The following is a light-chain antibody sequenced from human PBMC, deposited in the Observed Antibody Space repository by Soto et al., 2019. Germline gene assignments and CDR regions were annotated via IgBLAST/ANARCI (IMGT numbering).Light chain of an antibody. CDR1: SSNIGAGYD. Sequence: QPVLTQPPSVSGAPGQRVTISCTGNSSNIGAGYDVHWYQQLPGTTPKLLIYGNNNRPSGVPDRFSGSKSGTSASLAIARLQAEDEADYSCQSFDRSLRGRVFGGGTKLTVL. CDR3: QSFDRSLRGRV. CDR2: GNN. J-gene: IGLJ3*02. V-gene: IGLV1-40*01.